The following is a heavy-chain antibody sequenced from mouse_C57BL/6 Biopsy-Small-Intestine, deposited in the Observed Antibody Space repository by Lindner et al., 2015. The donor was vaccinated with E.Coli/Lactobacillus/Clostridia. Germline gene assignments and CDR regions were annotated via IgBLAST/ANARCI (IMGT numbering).Heavy chain of an antibody. CDR1: GFTFSDYG. J-gene: IGHJ4*01. V-gene: IGHV5-17*01. Sequence: EVQLQESGGGLVKPGGSLKLSCAASGFTFSDYGMHWVRQAPEKGLEWVAYISSGGSTIYYADTVMGRFTISADSAKNTLFLQMTSLRSEDTAMYYCARDVYLFYSAMDYWGQGTSVTVSS. CDR3: ARDVYLFYSAMDY. CDR2: ISSGGSTI. D-gene: IGHD5-1*01.